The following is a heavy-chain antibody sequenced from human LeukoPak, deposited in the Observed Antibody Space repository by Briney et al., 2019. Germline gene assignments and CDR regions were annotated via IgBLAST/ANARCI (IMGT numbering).Heavy chain of an antibody. Sequence: GGSLRLSCAASGFTFSGYWMTWVRQAPGKGLEWVANIRQDGGEKYYVESVRGRFTISRDNAESSLYLQMNSLRVEDTAVYYCARDGFILTMDYWGQGILVTVSS. CDR3: ARDGFILTMDY. CDR2: IRQDGGEK. CDR1: GFTFSGYW. V-gene: IGHV3-7*01. J-gene: IGHJ4*02. D-gene: IGHD3-9*01.